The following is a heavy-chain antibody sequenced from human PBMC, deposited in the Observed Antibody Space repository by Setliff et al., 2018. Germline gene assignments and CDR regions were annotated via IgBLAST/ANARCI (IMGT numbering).Heavy chain of an antibody. CDR2: IKQDGSEK. D-gene: IGHD3-3*01. CDR3: ARVGEYRFLEWFMNYYYNYMDA. Sequence: GGSLRLSCAASGLTFSSYWMSWVRQAPGKGLEWVANIKQDGSEKYYVDSVKGRFTISRDNAKNTVYLQMNSLRAEDTAVYYCARVGEYRFLEWFMNYYYNYMDAWGKGTTVTVSS. J-gene: IGHJ6*03. CDR1: GLTFSSYW. V-gene: IGHV3-7*01.